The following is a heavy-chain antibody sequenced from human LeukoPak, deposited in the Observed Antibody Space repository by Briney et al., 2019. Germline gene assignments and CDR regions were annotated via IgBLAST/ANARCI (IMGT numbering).Heavy chain of an antibody. Sequence: PGGSLRLSCAASGFPFISYAMTWVRQAPGKGLEWVSTISGNGGGTYYADSVKGRFTISRDNSNNTLYLQMNRLRAEDTAVYYCAKGFLRSQQDYWGQGTLVTVSS. CDR3: AKGFLRSQQDY. V-gene: IGHV3-23*01. D-gene: IGHD5-12*01. J-gene: IGHJ4*02. CDR2: ISGNGGGT. CDR1: GFPFISYA.